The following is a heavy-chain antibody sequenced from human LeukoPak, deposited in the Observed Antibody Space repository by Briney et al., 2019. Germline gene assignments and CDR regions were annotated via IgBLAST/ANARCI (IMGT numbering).Heavy chain of an antibody. CDR2: INPNSGGT. V-gene: IGHV1-2*02. CDR1: GYTFTGYY. D-gene: IGHD6-13*01. CDR3: ARGFSSSWSLIVHYYMDV. J-gene: IGHJ6*03. Sequence: ASVKVSCKASGYTFTGYYMHWVRQAPGQGLEWMGWINPNSGGTNYAQKFQGRVTMTRDTSISTAYMELSRLRSDDTAVYYCARGFSSSWSLIVHYYMDVWGKGTTVTVSS.